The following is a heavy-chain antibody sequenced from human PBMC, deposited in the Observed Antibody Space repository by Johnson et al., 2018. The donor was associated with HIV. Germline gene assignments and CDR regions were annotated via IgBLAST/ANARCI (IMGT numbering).Heavy chain of an antibody. CDR3: AKVDFGGDTCAGYDPFDL. J-gene: IGHJ3*01. V-gene: IGHV3-74*03. D-gene: IGHD2-21*01. CDR1: GFAFRTYW. Sequence: VQLVESGGGLVQPGGSLRLSCAASGFAFRTYWMVWVRQVPGKRPVWVARIYNDGSRTTYADSVRGRFTISRDNAKYTVDLQMNSLRVEDTAVYYCAKVDFGGDTCAGYDPFDLWGQGTLVTVSS. CDR2: IYNDGSRT.